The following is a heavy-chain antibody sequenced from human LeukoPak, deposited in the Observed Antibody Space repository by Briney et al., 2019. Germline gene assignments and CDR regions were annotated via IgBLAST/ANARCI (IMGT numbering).Heavy chain of an antibody. V-gene: IGHV1-2*02. CDR1: GYTFTGYY. J-gene: IGHJ3*02. D-gene: IGHD6-13*01. CDR3: ARGYSSSWYAFDI. CDR2: INPNSGGT. Sequence: SVKVSCKASGYTFTGYYMHWVRQAPGQGLEWMGWINPNSGGTNYAQKFQGRVTMTRDTSISTAYMELSRLRSDDTAVYYCARGYSSSWYAFDIWGQGTMVTVSS.